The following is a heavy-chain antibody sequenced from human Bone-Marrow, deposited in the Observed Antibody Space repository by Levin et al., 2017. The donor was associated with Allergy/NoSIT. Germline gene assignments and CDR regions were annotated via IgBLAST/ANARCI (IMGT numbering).Heavy chain of an antibody. D-gene: IGHD3-10*01. CDR2: ISYDGSNK. Sequence: PGGSLRLSCAASGFTFSSYGMHWVRQAPGKGLEWVAVISYDGSNKYYADSVKGRFTISRDNSKNTLYLQMNSLRAEDTAVYYCAKGPGVVRHQYWYFDLWGRGTLVTVSS. J-gene: IGHJ2*01. CDR3: AKGPGVVRHQYWYFDL. V-gene: IGHV3-30*18. CDR1: GFTFSSYG.